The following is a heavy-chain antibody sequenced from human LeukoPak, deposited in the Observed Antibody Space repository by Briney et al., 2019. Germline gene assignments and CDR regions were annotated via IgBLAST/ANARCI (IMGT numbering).Heavy chain of an antibody. CDR2: IYYSGST. CDR3: ARRHPGIAVAGTFLPYMDV. J-gene: IGHJ6*03. D-gene: IGHD6-19*01. V-gene: IGHV4-39*01. CDR1: GGSISSSSYY. Sequence: SETLSLTCTVSGGSISSSSYYWGWIRQPPGKGLEWIGSIYYSGSTYYNPSLKSRVTISVDTSKNQFSLKLSSVTAADTAVYYCARRHPGIAVAGTFLPYMDVWGKGTTVTVSS.